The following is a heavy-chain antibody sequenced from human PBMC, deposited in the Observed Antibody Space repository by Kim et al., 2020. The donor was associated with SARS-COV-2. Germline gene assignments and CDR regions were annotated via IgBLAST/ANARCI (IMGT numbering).Heavy chain of an antibody. CDR3: ARDPKYYYGSGSYSPLPMDV. J-gene: IGHJ6*02. Sequence: GGSLRLSCAASGFTFSSYAMHWVRQAPGKGLEWVAVISYDGSNKYYADSVKGRFTMSRDNSKNTLYLQMNSLRAEDTAVYYCARDPKYYYGSGSYSPLPMDVWGQGTTVTVSS. V-gene: IGHV3-30-3*01. CDR1: GFTFSSYA. D-gene: IGHD3-10*01. CDR2: ISYDGSNK.